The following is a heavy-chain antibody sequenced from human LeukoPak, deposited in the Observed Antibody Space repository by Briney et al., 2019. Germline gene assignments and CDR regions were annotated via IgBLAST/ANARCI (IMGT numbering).Heavy chain of an antibody. D-gene: IGHD3-10*01. CDR3: ARGLFGELNWFDP. J-gene: IGHJ5*02. Sequence: SETLSLTCAVSGSSISSGGYSWSWIRQPPGKGLEWIGYIYHSGSTYYNPSLKSRVTISVDRSKNQFSLKLSSVTAADTAVYYCARGLFGELNWFDPWGQGTLVTVSS. V-gene: IGHV4-30-2*01. CDR1: GSSISSGGYS. CDR2: IYHSGST.